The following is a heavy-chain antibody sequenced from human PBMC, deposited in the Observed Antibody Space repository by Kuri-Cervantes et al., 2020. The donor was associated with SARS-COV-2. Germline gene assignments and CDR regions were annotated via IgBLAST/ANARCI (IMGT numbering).Heavy chain of an antibody. CDR3: ASGTYYYDSSGSVAFDI. V-gene: IGHV4-38-2*02. CDR1: GYSISSGYY. D-gene: IGHD3-22*01. CDR2: IYHSGST. J-gene: IGHJ3*02. Sequence: GSLRLSCTVSGYSISSGYYWGWIRQPPGKGLEWIGSIYHSGSTYYNPSLKSRVTISVDTSKNQFSLKLSSVTAADTAVYYCASGTYYYDSSGSVAFDIWGQGTMVTVSS.